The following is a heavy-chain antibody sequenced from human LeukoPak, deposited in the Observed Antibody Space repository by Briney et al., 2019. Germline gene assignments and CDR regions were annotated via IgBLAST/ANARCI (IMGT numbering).Heavy chain of an antibody. V-gene: IGHV3-33*01. CDR2: IWYDGSNK. D-gene: IGHD6-19*01. J-gene: IGHJ6*03. CDR1: GFTFSSYG. CDR3: ARYRYSSGWYMDV. Sequence: SGGSLRLSCAASGFTFSSYGMHWVRQAPGKGLEWVAVIWYDGSNKYYADSVKGRFTISRDNSKNTLYLQMNSLRAEDTAVYYCARYRYSSGWYMDVWGKGTTVTVSS.